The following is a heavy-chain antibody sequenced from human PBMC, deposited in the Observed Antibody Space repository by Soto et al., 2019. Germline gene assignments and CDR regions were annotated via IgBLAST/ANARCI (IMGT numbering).Heavy chain of an antibody. CDR1: GYTFTSYG. D-gene: IGHD3-22*01. J-gene: IGHJ5*02. V-gene: IGHV1-18*01. CDR2: ISAYNGNT. Sequence: QVQLVQSGAEVKKPGASVKVSCKASGYTFTSYGISWVRQAPGQGLEWMGWISAYNGNTNYAQKLQGRVTMTTDTTTSNTNRELRSLRADDTAVYYCARDQRLGFRPDSNGYSSWGQGTLDTVSS. CDR3: ARDQRLGFRPDSNGYSS.